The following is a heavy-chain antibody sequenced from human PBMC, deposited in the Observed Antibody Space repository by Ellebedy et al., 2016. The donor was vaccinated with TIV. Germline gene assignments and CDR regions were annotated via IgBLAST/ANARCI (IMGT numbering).Heavy chain of an antibody. J-gene: IGHJ4*02. CDR2: IYYSGST. CDR1: GGSVSSGSYY. V-gene: IGHV4-61*01. Sequence: SETLSLXCTVSGGSVSSGSYYWSWIRQPPGKGLEWIGYIYYSGSTNYNPSLKSRVTISVDTSKNQFSLKLSSVTAADTAVYYCARVPFSYYYDSSGSPFDYWGQGTLVTVSS. D-gene: IGHD3-22*01. CDR3: ARVPFSYYYDSSGSPFDY.